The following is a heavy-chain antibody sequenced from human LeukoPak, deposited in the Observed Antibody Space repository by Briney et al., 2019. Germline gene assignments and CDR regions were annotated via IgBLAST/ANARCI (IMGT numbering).Heavy chain of an antibody. CDR2: INHSGST. Sequence: SETLSLTCAVYGGSFSGYYWSWIRQPPGKGPEWIGEINHSGSTNYNPSLKSRVTISVDTSKDQFSLKLSSVTAADTAVYYCARAGVPEALLLWFGESTNWFDPWGQGTLVTVSS. CDR1: GGSFSGYY. CDR3: ARAGVPEALLLWFGESTNWFDP. V-gene: IGHV4-34*01. J-gene: IGHJ5*02. D-gene: IGHD3-10*01.